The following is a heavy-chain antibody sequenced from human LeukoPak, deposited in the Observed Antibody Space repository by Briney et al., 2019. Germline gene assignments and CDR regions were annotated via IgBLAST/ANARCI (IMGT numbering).Heavy chain of an antibody. CDR3: ATDCSGNRCYSL. CDR1: GFTFRNYG. Sequence: PGGSLRLSCAASGFTFRNYGMHWVRQAPGKGLEWVAIIWYDGSNKYYADSVKGRFTISRDNSKNSLYLQMNSLRLGDTALYYCATDCSGNRCYSLWGQGTLVTVSS. V-gene: IGHV3-30*02. CDR2: IWYDGSNK. J-gene: IGHJ4*02. D-gene: IGHD2-15*01.